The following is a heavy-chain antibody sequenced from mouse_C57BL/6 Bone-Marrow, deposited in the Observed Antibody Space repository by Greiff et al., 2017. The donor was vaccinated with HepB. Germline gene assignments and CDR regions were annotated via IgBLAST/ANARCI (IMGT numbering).Heavy chain of an antibody. Sequence: VQLQQSGAELAKPGASVRLSCKASGYTFTNYWMHWVRQTPGQGLDWIGYVNPGSGYTKYNQKFKDKATLTADNSSSTAYMQLSSLTYEYSTVYFCARDYGSYGFAYWGQGTLVTVSA. D-gene: IGHD1-1*01. CDR3: ARDYGSYGFAY. CDR2: VNPGSGYT. V-gene: IGHV1-7*01. J-gene: IGHJ3*01. CDR1: GYTFTNYW.